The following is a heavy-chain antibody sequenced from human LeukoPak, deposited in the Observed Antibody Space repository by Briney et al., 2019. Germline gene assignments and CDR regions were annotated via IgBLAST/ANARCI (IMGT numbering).Heavy chain of an antibody. D-gene: IGHD6-19*01. CDR1: GFTFSNYA. J-gene: IGHJ4*02. Sequence: GGSLRLSCAASGFTFSNYAINWVRQAPGKGLEWVSAISASGGSSYYADSVRDRFTISRDNSKNMLYLKMSSLRDEDTAVYYCAKEMALGIAVAGFFDFWGQGTLVTVSS. CDR2: ISASGGSS. CDR3: AKEMALGIAVAGFFDF. V-gene: IGHV3-23*01.